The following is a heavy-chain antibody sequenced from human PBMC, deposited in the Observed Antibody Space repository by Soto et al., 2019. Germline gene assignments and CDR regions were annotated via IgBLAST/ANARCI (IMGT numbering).Heavy chain of an antibody. J-gene: IGHJ4*02. CDR1: GGSISSSSYY. Sequence: SETLSLTCTVSGGSISSSSYYWGWIRQPPGKGLEWIGSIYYSGSTYYNPSLKSRVTISVDTSKNQFSLKLSSVTAADTAVYYCARHVPKDYDYYFDYWGQGTLVTVSS. CDR3: ARHVPKDYDYYFDY. V-gene: IGHV4-39*01. D-gene: IGHD3-3*01. CDR2: IYYSGST.